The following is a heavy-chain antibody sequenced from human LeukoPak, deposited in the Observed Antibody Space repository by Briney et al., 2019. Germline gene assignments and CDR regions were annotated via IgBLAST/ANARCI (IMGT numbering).Heavy chain of an antibody. CDR2: ISASGGST. J-gene: IGHJ4*02. D-gene: IGHD2-2*01. Sequence: GGSLRLSCAASGFTFSSYAMSWVRQAPGKGLEWVSAISASGGSTYYADSVKGRFTISRDNSQNTLYLQVNSLRAEDTAVYYCAKGLVPAAIRVVDYWGQGTLVTVSP. CDR3: AKGLVPAAIRVVDY. V-gene: IGHV3-23*01. CDR1: GFTFSSYA.